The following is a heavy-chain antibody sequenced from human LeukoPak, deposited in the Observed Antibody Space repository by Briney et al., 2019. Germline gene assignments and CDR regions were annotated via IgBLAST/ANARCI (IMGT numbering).Heavy chain of an antibody. CDR2: IYYSGST. J-gene: IGHJ6*02. D-gene: IGHD6-13*01. Sequence: SETLSLTCTVSGGSVSSYYWSWIRQPPGKGLEWIGYIYYSGSTNYNPSLKSRVTISVDTSKNQFSLKLSSVTAADTAVYYCARVRRAYSSSWYETADYYYYGMDVWGQGTTVTVSS. CDR1: GGSVSSYY. CDR3: ARVRRAYSSSWYETADYYYYGMDV. V-gene: IGHV4-59*02.